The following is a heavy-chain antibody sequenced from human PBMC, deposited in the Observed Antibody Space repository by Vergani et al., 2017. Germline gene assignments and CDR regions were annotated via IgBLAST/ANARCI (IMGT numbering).Heavy chain of an antibody. Sequence: QVQLQESGPGLVKPSETLSLTCAVSGYSISSGYYWGWIRQPPGKGLEWIGSIYHSGSTYYNPSLKSRVTISVDTSKNQFSLKLSSVTAADTAVYYCAKGTGFDPWGQGTLVTVSS. CDR2: IYHSGST. J-gene: IGHJ5*02. CDR1: GYSISSGYY. V-gene: IGHV4-38-2*01. CDR3: AKGTGFDP.